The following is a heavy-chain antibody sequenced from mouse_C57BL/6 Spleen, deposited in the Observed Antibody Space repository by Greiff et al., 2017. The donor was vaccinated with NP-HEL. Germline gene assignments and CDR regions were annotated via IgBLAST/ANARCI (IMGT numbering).Heavy chain of an antibody. CDR3: ARHEDGYSKGIDY. CDR1: GYTFTEYT. D-gene: IGHD2-5*01. Sequence: QVQLQQSGAELVKPGASVKLSCKASGYTFTEYTIHWVKQRSGQGLEWIGWFYPGSGSITYNAKFTDKATLTADKSSITVYMGFSRLTSEDSAVYFCARHEDGYSKGIDYWGQGTTLTVSS. V-gene: IGHV1-62-2*01. J-gene: IGHJ2*01. CDR2: FYPGSGSI.